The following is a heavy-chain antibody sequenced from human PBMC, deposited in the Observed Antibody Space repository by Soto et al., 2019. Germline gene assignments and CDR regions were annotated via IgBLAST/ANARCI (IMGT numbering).Heavy chain of an antibody. Sequence: PGGSLRLSCAASGFTFSSYSMNWFRQAPGKGLEWVSSISSSSSYIYYADSVKGRFTISRDNAKNSLYLQMNSLGAEDTAVYYCATLPGVPAAISPRYYYYYGMDVWGQGATVTVSS. CDR3: ATLPGVPAAISPRYYYYYGMDV. V-gene: IGHV3-21*01. D-gene: IGHD2-2*02. CDR2: ISSSSSYI. J-gene: IGHJ6*02. CDR1: GFTFSSYS.